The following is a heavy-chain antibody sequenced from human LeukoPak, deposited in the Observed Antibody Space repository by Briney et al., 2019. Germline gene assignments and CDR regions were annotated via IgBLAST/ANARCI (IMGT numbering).Heavy chain of an antibody. Sequence: PGRSLRLSCAASGFTFGDYAMSWVRQAPGKGLEWVSGISGSGGSTYYADSVKGRFTISRDNAKNSLYLQMNSLRAEDTAVYYCARYHSDYDFWSGYPIYYYMDVWGKGTTVTVSS. CDR2: ISGSGGST. CDR1: GFTFGDYA. V-gene: IGHV3-23*01. J-gene: IGHJ6*03. D-gene: IGHD3-3*01. CDR3: ARYHSDYDFWSGYPIYYYMDV.